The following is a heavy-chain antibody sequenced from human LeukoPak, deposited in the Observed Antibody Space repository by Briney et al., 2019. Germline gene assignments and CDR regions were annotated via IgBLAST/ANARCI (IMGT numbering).Heavy chain of an antibody. CDR3: ARDVSDCSGGSCYSYFDY. D-gene: IGHD2-15*01. CDR2: IITYNGNT. V-gene: IGHV1-18*01. CDR1: GYTLTSYG. J-gene: IGHJ4*02. Sequence: ASVKVSCKASGYTLTSYGISWVRQAPGQGLEWMGWIITYNGNTNYAQNLQGRVTMTTDTSTSTAFMELRSLRSDDTAVYYCARDVSDCSGGSCYSYFDYWGQGSLVTVSS.